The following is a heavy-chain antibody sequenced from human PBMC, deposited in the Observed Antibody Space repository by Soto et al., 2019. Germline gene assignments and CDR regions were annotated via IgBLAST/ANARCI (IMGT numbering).Heavy chain of an antibody. V-gene: IGHV4-59*01. CDR3: AGRSSSDDYYYYVMDV. CDR2: IYYSGST. Sequence: NPSETLSLTCTVSGGSISSYYWSWIRQPPGKGLEWIGYIYYSGSTNYNPSLKSRVTISVDTSKNQFSLKLSSVTAADTAVYYCAGRSSSDDYYYYVMDVWGQGTTVTVSS. CDR1: GGSISSYY. J-gene: IGHJ6*02. D-gene: IGHD6-6*01.